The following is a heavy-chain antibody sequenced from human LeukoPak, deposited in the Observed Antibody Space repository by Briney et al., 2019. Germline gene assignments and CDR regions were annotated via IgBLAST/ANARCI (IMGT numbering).Heavy chain of an antibody. CDR1: GYSISSGYY. D-gene: IGHD1-26*01. Sequence: SETLSLTCTVSGYSISSGYYWGWIRQPPGKGLEWIGSSHQSGATYYNPSLKGRVTISQETSKNQLSLKLSSVTAADTAIYYCARGGWGNLDSWFAHWGQGTLVTVSS. V-gene: IGHV4-38-2*02. J-gene: IGHJ5*02. CDR2: SHQSGAT. CDR3: ARGGWGNLDSWFAH.